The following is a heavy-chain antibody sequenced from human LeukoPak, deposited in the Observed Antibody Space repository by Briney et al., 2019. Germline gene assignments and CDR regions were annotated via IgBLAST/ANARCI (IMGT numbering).Heavy chain of an antibody. CDR1: GGSISSYY. CDR2: IYYSGNT. J-gene: IGHJ4*02. V-gene: IGHV4-59*12. Sequence: PSETLSLTCTVSGGSISSYYWSWIRQPPGKGLEWIGYIYYSGNTNYNPSLKSRVTISVDTSKNKFSLKLSSVTAADTAVYYCARTSASGSTYFDYWGQGTLVTVSS. D-gene: IGHD3-10*01. CDR3: ARTSASGSTYFDY.